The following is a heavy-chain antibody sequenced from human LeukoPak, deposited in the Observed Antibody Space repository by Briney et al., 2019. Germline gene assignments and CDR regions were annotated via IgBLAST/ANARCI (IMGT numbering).Heavy chain of an antibody. V-gene: IGHV4-34*01. CDR3: ARSRGDIDY. CDR1: GGSFSGYY. D-gene: IGHD3-10*01. CDR2: INHSGST. Sequence: SETLSLTCAVYGGSFSGYYWSWIRQPPGKGLEWIGEINHSGSTNYNPSLKSRVTISEDTSKNQFSLKLSSVTAADTAVYYCARSRGDIDYWGQGTLVTVSS. J-gene: IGHJ4*02.